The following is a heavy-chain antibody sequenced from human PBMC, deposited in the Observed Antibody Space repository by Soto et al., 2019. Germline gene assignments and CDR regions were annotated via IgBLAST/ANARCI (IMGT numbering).Heavy chain of an antibody. J-gene: IGHJ6*02. V-gene: IGHV4-30-4*01. CDR2: IYYSGNT. D-gene: IGHD3-16*01. Sequence: SETLSLTCSVSGGSISSGYYYWSWIRQPPGKGLEWIGNIYYSGNTYYNPSLKSRLIISIDTSKNQFSLKVGSLTDADTAVYFCARVPSPFDYYYAMDVWGQGTTVTVSS. CDR3: ARVPSPFDYYYAMDV. CDR1: GGSISSGYYY.